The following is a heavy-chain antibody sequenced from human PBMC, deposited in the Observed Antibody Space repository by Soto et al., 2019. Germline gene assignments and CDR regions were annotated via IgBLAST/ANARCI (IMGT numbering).Heavy chain of an antibody. CDR3: ARGPPSGDPAYYYYMDV. V-gene: IGHV4-34*01. J-gene: IGHJ6*03. Sequence: SETLSLPCAVYGGSFSGYYWSWIRQPPGKGLEWIGEINHSGSTNYNPSLKSRVTISVDTSKNQFSLKLSSVTAADTAVYYCARGPPSGDPAYYYYMDVWGKGTTVTVSS. D-gene: IGHD4-17*01. CDR1: GGSFSGYY. CDR2: INHSGST.